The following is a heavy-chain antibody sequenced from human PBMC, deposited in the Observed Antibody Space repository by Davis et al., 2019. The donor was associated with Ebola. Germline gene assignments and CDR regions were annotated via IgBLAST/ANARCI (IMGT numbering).Heavy chain of an antibody. CDR2: INHSGST. CDR1: GGSFSGYY. CDR3: ARRAPYSYGYRWFDP. Sequence: SETLSLTCAVYGGSFSGYYWNWIRQPPGKGLEWIGEINHSGSTNYNPSLKSRVTISVDTSKNQFSLKLSSVTAADTAVYYCARRAPYSYGYRWFDPWGQGTLVTVSS. V-gene: IGHV4-34*01. J-gene: IGHJ5*02. D-gene: IGHD5-18*01.